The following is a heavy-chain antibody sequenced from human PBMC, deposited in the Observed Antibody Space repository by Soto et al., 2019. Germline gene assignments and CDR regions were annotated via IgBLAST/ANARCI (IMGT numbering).Heavy chain of an antibody. CDR1: GYSFTGHY. D-gene: IGHD1-1*01. CDR3: ARDQSWHDLVWRFDP. J-gene: IGHJ5*02. CDR2: IIPGGVNK. V-gene: IGHV1-46*03. Sequence: ASVKVSCKAFGYSFTGHYMHWVRQAPGQGLEWMGTIIPGGVNKAYAQKFQGRVTMTSDTSTSTVYMELTSLTSEDTAIYYCARDQSWHDLVWRFDPWGQGTLVTVSS.